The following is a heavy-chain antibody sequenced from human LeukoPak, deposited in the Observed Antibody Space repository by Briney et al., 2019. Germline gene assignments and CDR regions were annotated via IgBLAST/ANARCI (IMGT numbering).Heavy chain of an antibody. V-gene: IGHV3-23*01. CDR2: ISGSGGST. Sequence: GSLRLSCTASGFTFSSYAMSWVRQAPGKGLEGVSAISGSGGSTYYADSVKSRFTISRDNSKNTLFLQMSSLRAEDTAVYYCAKDGYSSGWFVIYWGRGTLVTVSS. CDR1: GFTFSSYA. D-gene: IGHD6-19*01. CDR3: AKDGYSSGWFVIY. J-gene: IGHJ4*02.